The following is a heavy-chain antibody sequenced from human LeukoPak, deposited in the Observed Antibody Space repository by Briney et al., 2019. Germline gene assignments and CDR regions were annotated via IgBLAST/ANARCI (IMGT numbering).Heavy chain of an antibody. Sequence: SQTLSLTCTVSGGSISSYYWSWIRQPPGKGLEWIGYIYYSGSTNYNPSLKSRVTISVDTSKNQFSLKLSSVTAADTAVYYCARGGDYVDYWGQGTLVTVSS. CDR2: IYYSGST. D-gene: IGHD4-17*01. CDR3: ARGGDYVDY. V-gene: IGHV4-59*01. J-gene: IGHJ4*02. CDR1: GGSISSYY.